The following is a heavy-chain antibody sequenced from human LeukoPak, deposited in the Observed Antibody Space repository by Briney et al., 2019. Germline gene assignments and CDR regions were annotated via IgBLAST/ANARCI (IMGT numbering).Heavy chain of an antibody. CDR3: ARDIVTVTSSDY. CDR2: IYSDGRT. CDR1: GFTVSTNY. V-gene: IGHV3-53*01. D-gene: IGHD4-17*01. J-gene: IGHJ4*02. Sequence: GGSLRLSCAASGFTVSTNYMSWVRQAPGKGLEWVSVIYSDGRTYYADSVKGRFTISRDNSKNTLYLQMNSLRAEDTAVYYCARDIVTVTSSDYWGQGTLVTVSS.